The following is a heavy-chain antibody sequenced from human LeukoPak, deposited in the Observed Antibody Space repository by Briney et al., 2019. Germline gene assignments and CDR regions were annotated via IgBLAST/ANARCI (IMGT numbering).Heavy chain of an antibody. V-gene: IGHV3-30*03. D-gene: IGHD3-22*01. CDR1: GFTFSSYW. CDR3: ARDLYYDSSGYLGY. Sequence: QAGGSLRLSCAASGFTFSSYWMSWVRQAPGKGLEWVAVISYDGSNKYYADSVKGRFTISRDNSKNTLYLQMNSLRAEDTAVYYCARDLYYDSSGYLGYWGQGTLVTVSS. J-gene: IGHJ4*02. CDR2: ISYDGSNK.